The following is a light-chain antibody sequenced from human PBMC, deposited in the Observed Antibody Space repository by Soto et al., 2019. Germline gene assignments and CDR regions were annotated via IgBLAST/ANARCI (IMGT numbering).Light chain of an antibody. CDR2: GAS. CDR1: ESVSSN. V-gene: IGKV3D-15*01. Sequence: VMTQSPATLSVSPGERATLSCRASESVSSNVAWYQQRPGQAPRLLIYGASTRAAGIPDRFSGSGSGTDFTLTISNLQPEDFAMYYCQQYNSHRSWTFGQGTKVDIK. J-gene: IGKJ1*01. CDR3: QQYNSHRSWT.